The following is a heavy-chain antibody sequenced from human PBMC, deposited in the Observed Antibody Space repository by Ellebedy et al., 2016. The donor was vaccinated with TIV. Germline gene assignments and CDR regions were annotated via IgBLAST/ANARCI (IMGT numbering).Heavy chain of an antibody. CDR2: IDSSGTI. Sequence: SETLSLTXTVSGGSISSYYWSWIRQPPGKGLEWIGYIDSSGTINYNPSLKSRVTISIDTSKNQFSLNLSSVTAADTAVFYCARALYSRSWFRRPYYFDSWGPGTLVTVSS. CDR3: ARALYSRSWFRRPYYFDS. V-gene: IGHV4-59*13. J-gene: IGHJ4*02. D-gene: IGHD6-13*01. CDR1: GGSISSYY.